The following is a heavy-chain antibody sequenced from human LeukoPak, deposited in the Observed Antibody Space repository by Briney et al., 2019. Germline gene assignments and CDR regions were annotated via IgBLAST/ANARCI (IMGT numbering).Heavy chain of an antibody. CDR3: ARGDTSRQRTDALDI. Sequence: ESLPLTCAASIVALSSGAKSRARQAPEQGKKWVSSSSLTSNDIYYAASVRGRFIISRDNAKNLLSLQMNSLRAEDTALYYCARGDTSRQRTDALDIWGQGTMVSVSS. D-gene: IGHD1-14*01. V-gene: IGHV3-21*01. CDR2: SSLTSNDI. J-gene: IGHJ3*02. CDR1: IVALSSGA.